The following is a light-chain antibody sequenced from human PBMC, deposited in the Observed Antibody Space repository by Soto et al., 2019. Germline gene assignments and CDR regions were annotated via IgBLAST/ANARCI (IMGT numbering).Light chain of an antibody. CDR2: RGS. CDR1: QNIRGNE. V-gene: IGKV3-20*01. J-gene: IGKJ1*01. Sequence: VLTQSPDSLSLSPGERTTLSCRASQNIRGNELAWYQQKPGQPPRLLIYRGSIRAPGIPERFSGSGSGTDFTLTITSLEPEDFAVYYCQDYGTSAPWTFGQGT. CDR3: QDYGTSAPWT.